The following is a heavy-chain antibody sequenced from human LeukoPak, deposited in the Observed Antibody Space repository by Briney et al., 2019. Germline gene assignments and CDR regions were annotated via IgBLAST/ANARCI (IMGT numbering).Heavy chain of an antibody. CDR3: ARAEWSNWYFDL. V-gene: IGHV3-7*03. CDR1: GFTFGTYW. J-gene: IGHJ2*01. Sequence: GGSLRLSCAASGFTFGTYWMNWVRRAPGKGLEWVANIKQDGSEKYYVDSVKGRFTLSRDSAKNSLYLQMNSLRAEDTAVYYCARAEWSNWYFDLWGRGTLVTVSS. CDR2: IKQDGSEK. D-gene: IGHD3-3*01.